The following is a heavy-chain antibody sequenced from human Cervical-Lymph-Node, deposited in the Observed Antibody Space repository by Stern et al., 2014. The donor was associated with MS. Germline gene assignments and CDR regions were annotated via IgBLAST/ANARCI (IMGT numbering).Heavy chain of an antibody. CDR1: GFTFSTYG. CDR2: ISGVGGSP. CDR3: AKFQGRSRWYEAFDP. V-gene: IGHV3-23*04. J-gene: IGHJ5*02. Sequence: EVQLVESGGGLVQPGGSLRLSCAASGFTFSTYGMSWVRQAQGKGLEWVSSISGVGGSPYYADSVKGRFTISRDNSKNTLYLQMNSLRAEDTAVYHCAKFQGRSRWYEAFDPWGQGTLVTVSS. D-gene: IGHD4-23*01.